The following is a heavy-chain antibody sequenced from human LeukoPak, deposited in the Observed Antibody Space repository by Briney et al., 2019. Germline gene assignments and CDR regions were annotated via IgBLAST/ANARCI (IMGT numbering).Heavy chain of an antibody. D-gene: IGHD3-16*01. V-gene: IGHV6-1*01. J-gene: IGHJ4*02. CDR2: TYYRSKWYN. CDR1: GDSVSSNSAA. Sequence: SQTLSLTCAISGDSVSSNSAAWNWIRQSPSIGLEWLGRTYYRSKWYNDYAVSVKSRITINPDTSKNQFFLQLNSVTPEDTAVYYCARGYDYVWGSYLFDYWGQGTLVTVSS. CDR3: ARGYDYVWGSYLFDY.